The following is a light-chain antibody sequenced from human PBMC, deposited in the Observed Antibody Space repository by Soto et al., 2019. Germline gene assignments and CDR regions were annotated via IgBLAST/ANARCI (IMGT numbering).Light chain of an antibody. CDR1: QAVNTR. V-gene: IGKV3D-11*01. CDR3: QQYNSWPIT. CDR2: LAS. J-gene: IGKJ5*01. Sequence: EIVLTQSPATLSSFPGDRVTLSCRASQAVNTRLAWYQHRPGQAPRLLIYLASNRAAGVPARFSGSGSGTDFTLTISDVEPEDFAVYYCQQYNSWPITFGQGTRL.